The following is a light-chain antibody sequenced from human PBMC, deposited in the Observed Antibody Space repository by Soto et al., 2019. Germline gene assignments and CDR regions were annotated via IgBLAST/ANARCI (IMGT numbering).Light chain of an antibody. CDR1: QRISSSY. CDR3: QQRSNWPRT. CDR2: GAS. J-gene: IGKJ1*01. Sequence: VLTQKQGTLSLSPGQRATLSCRVSQRISSSYLGWYQQKPGQAPRLLIYGASTRATGIPDRFSGSGSWPDFTLTVTRLEPEDFALYYCQQRSNWPRTFGQVT. V-gene: IGKV3D-20*02.